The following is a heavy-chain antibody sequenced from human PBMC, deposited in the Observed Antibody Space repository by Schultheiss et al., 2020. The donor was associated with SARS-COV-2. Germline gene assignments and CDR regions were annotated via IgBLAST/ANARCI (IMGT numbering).Heavy chain of an antibody. CDR1: GFTFDDYA. CDR2: ISWDGGST. D-gene: IGHD2-2*01. CDR3: AKDEYCSSTSCPMAFDI. V-gene: IGHV3-43D*04. Sequence: GESLKISCAASGFTFDDYAMHWVRQAPGKGLEWVSLISWDGGSTYYADSVKGRFTISRDNSKNSLYLQMNSLRAEDTALYYCAKDEYCSSTSCPMAFDIWGQGTMVTVSS. J-gene: IGHJ3*02.